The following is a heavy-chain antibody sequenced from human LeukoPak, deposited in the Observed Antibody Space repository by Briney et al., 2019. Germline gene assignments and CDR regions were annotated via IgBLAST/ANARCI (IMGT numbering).Heavy chain of an antibody. CDR2: IYGDESGT. J-gene: IGHJ3*02. CDR1: GFTFSDSW. V-gene: IGHV3-74*01. D-gene: IGHD3-10*01. CDR3: ARVNGSRNYYFGAFDI. Sequence: GGSLRLSCAASGFTFSDSWMHWVRQAPGKGLEWVSRIYGDESGTYYADSVKGRFTVSRDNAKNTLYLQMNSLRAEDTAMYYCARVNGSRNYYFGAFDIWGQGTMVTVSS.